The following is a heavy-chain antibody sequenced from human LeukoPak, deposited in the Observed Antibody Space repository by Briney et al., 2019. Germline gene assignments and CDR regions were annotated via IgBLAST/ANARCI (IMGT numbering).Heavy chain of an antibody. CDR1: GGSISSYY. CDR2: IYYSGSP. CDR3: ARECYFWSGYPCR. D-gene: IGHD3-3*01. J-gene: IGHJ4*02. Sequence: PSETLSLTCTVSGGSISSYYWSWIRQPPGKGLEWIGYIYYSGSPNYNPSLKSRVTISVDTSKNQFSLKLSSVTAADTAVYYCARECYFWSGYPCRWGQGTLVTVSS. V-gene: IGHV4-59*01.